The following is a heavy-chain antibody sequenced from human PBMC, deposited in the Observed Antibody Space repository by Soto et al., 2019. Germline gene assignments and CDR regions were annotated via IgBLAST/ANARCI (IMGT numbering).Heavy chain of an antibody. CDR1: GYSCTSYW. D-gene: IGHD2-21*02. V-gene: IGHV5-51*01. CDR2: IYPGESDT. Sequence: GDHLKISCKGSGYSCTSYWIGWVRQMPLKGLVWMGIIYPGESDTRYSPSFQGQVTVSADKSISTAYRQWSSLKASDTAMYYCARQTGRTDTNWCGPWGHGGLVTVSS. CDR3: ARQTGRTDTNWCGP. J-gene: IGHJ5*02.